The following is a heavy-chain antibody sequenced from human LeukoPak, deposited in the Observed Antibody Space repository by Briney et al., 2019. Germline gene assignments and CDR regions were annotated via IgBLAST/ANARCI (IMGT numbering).Heavy chain of an antibody. D-gene: IGHD3-10*01. CDR2: ISGGTT. V-gene: IGHV3-23*01. J-gene: IGHJ4*02. CDR1: GFTISTYG. CDR3: AKSVFHSGNY. Sequence: GGSLRLSYAASGFTISTYGMSWVRQAPGKGLEWVSSISGGTTYYTDSVKGRFTISRDNSKNTVSLQMSSLRAGDTAVYYCAKSVFHSGNYWGQGTLVTVSS.